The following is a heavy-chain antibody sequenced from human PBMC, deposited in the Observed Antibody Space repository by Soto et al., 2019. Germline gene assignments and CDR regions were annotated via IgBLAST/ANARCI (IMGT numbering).Heavy chain of an antibody. D-gene: IGHD4-17*01. Sequence: GGSLRLSCAASGFTFSSYAMSWVRQAPGKGLEWVSAISGSGGSTYYADSVKGRFTISRDNSKNTLYLQMNSLRAEDTAVYYCAKDMDYGDYWGIELSTAFDIWGQGTMVTVSS. CDR2: ISGSGGST. CDR3: AKDMDYGDYWGIELSTAFDI. J-gene: IGHJ3*02. CDR1: GFTFSSYA. V-gene: IGHV3-23*01.